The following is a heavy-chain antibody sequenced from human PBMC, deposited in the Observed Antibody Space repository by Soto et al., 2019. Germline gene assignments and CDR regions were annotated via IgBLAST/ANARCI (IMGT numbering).Heavy chain of an antibody. CDR3: ARVTQRLFDY. J-gene: IGHJ4*02. CDR2: IYYSGST. CDR1: GGSISSYY. Sequence: SETLSLTCTVSGGSISSYYWSWIRQPPGKGLEWIGYIYYSGSTNYNPSLKSRVTISVDTSKNQFSLKLSSVTAADTAVYYCARVTQRLFDYWGQGTLVTVSS. V-gene: IGHV4-59*08. D-gene: IGHD4-4*01.